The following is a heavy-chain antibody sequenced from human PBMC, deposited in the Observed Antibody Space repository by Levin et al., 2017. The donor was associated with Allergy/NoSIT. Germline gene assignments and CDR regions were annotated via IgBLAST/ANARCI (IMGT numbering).Heavy chain of an antibody. CDR3: ARMPLAGFGELLGAFDI. CDR2: ISSSSSTI. V-gene: IGHV3-48*01. D-gene: IGHD3-10*01. CDR1: GFTFSSYS. Sequence: GGSLRLSCAASGFTFSSYSMNWVRQAPGKGLEWVSYISSSSSTIYYADSVKGRFTISRDNAKNSLYLQMNSLRAEDTAVYYCARMPLAGFGELLGAFDIWGQGTMVTVSS. J-gene: IGHJ3*02.